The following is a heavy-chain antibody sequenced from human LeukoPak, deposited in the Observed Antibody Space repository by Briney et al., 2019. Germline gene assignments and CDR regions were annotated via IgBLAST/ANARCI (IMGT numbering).Heavy chain of an antibody. J-gene: IGHJ4*02. V-gene: IGHV3-23*01. CDR1: GFIFRSSA. CDR3: AKDPMVRGLTYDN. CDR2: IGPTGRST. Sequence: GGSLRLACAASGFIFRSSAMTWVRQAPGKGLEWVSAIGPTGRSTYYADSVKGRFTISRDNSRNTLYLQMNNLRADDTAVYYCAKDPMVRGLTYDNWGQGTQVAVSS. D-gene: IGHD3-10*01.